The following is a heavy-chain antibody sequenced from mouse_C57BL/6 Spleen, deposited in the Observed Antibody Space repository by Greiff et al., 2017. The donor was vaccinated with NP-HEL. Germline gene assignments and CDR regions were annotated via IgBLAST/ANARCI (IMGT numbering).Heavy chain of an antibody. CDR1: GFTFSNYW. V-gene: IGHV6-3*01. Sequence: EVKLMESGGGLVQPGGSMKLSCVASGFTFSNYWMNWVRQSPEKGLEWVAQIRLKSDNYATHSAESVKGRFTISRDDSKGSVYLKMNNLRDEDTDIYYCTSFYAMDYWGQGTSVTVSS. CDR2: IRLKSDNYAT. CDR3: TSFYAMDY. J-gene: IGHJ4*01.